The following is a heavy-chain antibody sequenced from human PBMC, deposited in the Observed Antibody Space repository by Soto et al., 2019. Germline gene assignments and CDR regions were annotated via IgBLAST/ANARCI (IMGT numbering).Heavy chain of an antibody. D-gene: IGHD6-19*01. CDR2: VYYTGST. J-gene: IGHJ4*02. Sequence: SETLSLTCSVSGGSISGSYWSWIRQSPGKGLEWLGYVYYTGSTNYGPSLRSRVSISVDTSKNEFSLRLSSVTAADTAVYFCARSVAVPGAHIDYWGQGTQVTVSS. V-gene: IGHV4-59*01. CDR1: GGSISGSY. CDR3: ARSVAVPGAHIDY.